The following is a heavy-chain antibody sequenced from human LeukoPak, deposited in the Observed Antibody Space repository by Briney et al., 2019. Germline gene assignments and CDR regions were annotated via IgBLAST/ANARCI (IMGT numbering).Heavy chain of an antibody. Sequence: SETLSLTCTVSGGSISSSSYYWGWIRQPPGKGLEWIGSIYYSGSTYYNPSLKSRVTISVDTSKNQFSLKLSSVTAADTAVYYCARVGVDSSGWYGPYYYYYMDVWGKGTTVTISS. CDR3: ARVGVDSSGWYGPYYYYYMDV. J-gene: IGHJ6*03. CDR2: IYYSGST. CDR1: GGSISSSSYY. D-gene: IGHD6-19*01. V-gene: IGHV4-39*07.